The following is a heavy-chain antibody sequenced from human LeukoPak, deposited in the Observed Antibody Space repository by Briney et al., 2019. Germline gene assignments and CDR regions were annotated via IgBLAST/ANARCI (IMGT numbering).Heavy chain of an antibody. CDR3: ARGHVAAAGSQSGAFDI. V-gene: IGHV1-8*03. J-gene: IGHJ3*02. Sequence: ASVKVSCKASGYTFTSYDINWVRQATGQGLEWMGWMNPNSGNTGYAQKFQGRVTFTRNTSISTAYMELSSLRSEDTAVYYCARGHVAAAGSQSGAFDIWGQGTMVTVSS. D-gene: IGHD6-13*01. CDR1: GYTFTSYD. CDR2: MNPNSGNT.